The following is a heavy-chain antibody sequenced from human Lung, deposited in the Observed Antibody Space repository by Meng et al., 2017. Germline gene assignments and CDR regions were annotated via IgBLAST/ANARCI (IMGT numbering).Heavy chain of an antibody. V-gene: IGHV1-18*01. Sequence: QVQVVQSGAEVGNPGASVKVSCKTSGYTFIRHGITWVRQAPGQGLEWMGWISVHNGNTNYAEKFQGRVTMTTDTSTNTAYMELRSLTSDDTAVYYCARDLKPEGIATEYLDYWGQGTLVTVSS. CDR2: ISVHNGNT. J-gene: IGHJ4*02. CDR1: GYTFIRHG. D-gene: IGHD6-13*01. CDR3: ARDLKPEGIATEYLDY.